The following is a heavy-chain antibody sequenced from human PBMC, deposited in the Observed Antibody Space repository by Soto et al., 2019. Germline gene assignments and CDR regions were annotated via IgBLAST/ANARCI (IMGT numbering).Heavy chain of an antibody. Sequence: QVQLVQSGAEVKKPGSSVKVSCKASGGTFSSYAISWVRQAPGQGLECMGGIIPIFGTANYAQKFQGRVTITADESTSTAYMELSSLRSEDTAVYYCAGGSSLRRYYYYGMDVWGQGTTVTVSS. CDR1: GGTFSSYA. D-gene: IGHD6-6*01. V-gene: IGHV1-69*01. CDR2: IIPIFGTA. CDR3: AGGSSLRRYYYYGMDV. J-gene: IGHJ6*02.